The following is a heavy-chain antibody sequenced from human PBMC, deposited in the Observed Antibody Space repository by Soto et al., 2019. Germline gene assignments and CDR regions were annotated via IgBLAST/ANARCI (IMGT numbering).Heavy chain of an antibody. J-gene: IGHJ4*02. CDR2: VYYSGIT. CDR1: GGSVSSQTHF. Sequence: PSETLSLTCSVSGGSVSSQTHFWSWIRQAPGKGLEWIGYVYYSGITNSNPSLKGRVTISADTSNNQIFLSLTSVTAAGTAVYYCARADMSGTYYFDSWGQGILVTVSS. V-gene: IGHV4-61*01. CDR3: ARADMSGTYYFDS. D-gene: IGHD1-26*01.